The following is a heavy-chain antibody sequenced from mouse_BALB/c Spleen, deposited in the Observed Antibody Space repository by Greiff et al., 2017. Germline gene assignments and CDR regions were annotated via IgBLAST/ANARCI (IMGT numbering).Heavy chain of an antibody. V-gene: IGHV14-3*02. J-gene: IGHJ4*01. CDR1: GFNIKDTY. D-gene: IGHD3-1*01. CDR2: IDPANGNT. CDR3: ARGAARATYAMDY. Sequence: EVQLQQPGAELVKPGASVKLSCTASGFNIKDTYMHWVKQRPEQGLEWIGRIDPANGNTKYDPKFQGKATITADTSSNTAYLQLSSLTSEDTAVYYGARGAARATYAMDYWGQGTSVTVSS.